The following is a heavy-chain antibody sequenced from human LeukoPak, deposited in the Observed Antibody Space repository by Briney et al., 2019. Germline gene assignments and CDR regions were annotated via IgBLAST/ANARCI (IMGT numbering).Heavy chain of an antibody. CDR2: IRYDGSNK. Sequence: GGSLRLSCAASGFTFSSYGMHWVRQAPGKGLEWVAFIRYDGSNKYYADSVKGRFTISRDNSKNTLYLQMNSLRAEDTAVYYCAKDEGYCSSTSCPHPALWGQGTLVTVSS. V-gene: IGHV3-30*02. D-gene: IGHD2-2*01. CDR3: AKDEGYCSSTSCPHPAL. J-gene: IGHJ4*02. CDR1: GFTFSSYG.